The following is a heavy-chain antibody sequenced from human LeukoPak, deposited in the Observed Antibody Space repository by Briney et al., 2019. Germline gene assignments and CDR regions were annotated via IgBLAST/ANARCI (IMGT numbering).Heavy chain of an antibody. CDR2: ISSSSSTI. V-gene: IGHV3-48*02. J-gene: IGHJ4*02. CDR3: VLGSPFDY. CDR1: GFTFSSYS. Sequence: GGSLRLSCAASGFTFSSYSMNWVRQAPGKGLEWVSYISSSSSTIYYADSVKGRFTISRDNANNSLSLQMNSLRDEDTAVYYCVLGSPFDYWGQGTLVTVSS. D-gene: IGHD3-10*01.